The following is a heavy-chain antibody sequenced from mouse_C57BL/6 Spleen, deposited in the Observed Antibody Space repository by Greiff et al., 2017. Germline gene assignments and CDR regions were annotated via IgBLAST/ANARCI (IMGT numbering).Heavy chain of an antibody. V-gene: IGHV1-80*01. CDR2: IYPGDGDT. J-gene: IGHJ3*01. CDR1: GYAFSSYW. CDR3: ARGCDGPLRGWFAY. D-gene: IGHD1-1*01. Sequence: VKLQESGAELVKPGASVKISCKASGYAFSSYWMNWVKQRPGKGLEWIGQIYPGDGDTNYNGKFKGKATLTADKSSSTAYMQLSSLTSEDSAVYFCARGCDGPLRGWFAYWGQGTLVTVSA.